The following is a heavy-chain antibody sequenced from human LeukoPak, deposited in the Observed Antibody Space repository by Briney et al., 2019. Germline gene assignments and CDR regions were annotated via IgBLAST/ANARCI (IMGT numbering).Heavy chain of an antibody. Sequence: SETLSLTCAVYGGSCDDYYCSWLRQPPGKGLEWIGEIHPSGIFYYNSSLLSRVTISIDTSKSPFSLRLTSVTAADTAFYYCARGRDRSKAGDHWGQGSLVTVSS. CDR1: GGSCDDYY. CDR3: ARGRDRSKAGDH. D-gene: IGHD5-24*01. CDR2: IHPSGIF. J-gene: IGHJ4*02. V-gene: IGHV4-34*01.